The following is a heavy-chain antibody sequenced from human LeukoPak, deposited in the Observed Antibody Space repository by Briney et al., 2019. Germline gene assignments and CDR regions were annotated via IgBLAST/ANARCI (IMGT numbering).Heavy chain of an antibody. J-gene: IGHJ3*02. CDR1: GFTFSSYG. V-gene: IGHV3-30*02. D-gene: IGHD1-26*01. CDR3: ASLVDEVWDAFDI. Sequence: GGSLRLSCAASGFTFSSYGMHWVRQAPGKGLEWVAFIRYDGSNKYYADSVKGRFTISRDNSKNTLYLQMNSLRAEDTAVYYCASLVDEVWDAFDIWGQGTMVTVSS. CDR2: IRYDGSNK.